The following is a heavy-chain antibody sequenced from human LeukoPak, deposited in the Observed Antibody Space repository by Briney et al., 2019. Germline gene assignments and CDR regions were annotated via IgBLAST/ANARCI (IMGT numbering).Heavy chain of an antibody. J-gene: IGHJ6*02. V-gene: IGHV3-23*01. CDR2: ISYSGDKT. CDR1: GFTFSSYA. D-gene: IGHD2-15*01. Sequence: PGGSLRLSCAASGFTFSSYAMTWVRQAPGKGLEWVSGISYSGDKTYYADSVKGRFTISRDNSKNTLYLQMNRLRAEDTAVYYCAKEDAGYCSGGTCHYYYYYYGLDVWGQGATVTVSS. CDR3: AKEDAGYCSGGTCHYYYYYYGLDV.